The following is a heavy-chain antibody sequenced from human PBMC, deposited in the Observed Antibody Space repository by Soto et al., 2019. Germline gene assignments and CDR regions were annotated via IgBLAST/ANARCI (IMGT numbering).Heavy chain of an antibody. J-gene: IGHJ4*02. CDR3: ARPKHGI. V-gene: IGHV4-39*01. CDR1: GGSISSSSFY. CDR2: IFYSGST. Sequence: SETLSLTCTVSGGSISSSSFYWGWIRQPPGKGLEWIGSIFYSGSTYYNPSLKSRLTISVDTSKDQFSLKLSSVTAADTAVYYCARPKHGIWGQGTLVTVSS.